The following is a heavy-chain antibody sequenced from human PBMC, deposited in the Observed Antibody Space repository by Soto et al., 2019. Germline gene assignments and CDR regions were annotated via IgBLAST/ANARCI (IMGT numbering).Heavy chain of an antibody. J-gene: IGHJ4*02. CDR1: GGSISGYY. V-gene: IGHV4-59*01. CDR3: ARLKIPGYSSGWYGTFDY. Sequence: SETLSLTCTVSGGSISGYYWSWIRQPPGKGLEWIGYIYYSGSTNYNPSLKSRVTISVDTSKNQFSLKLSSVTAADTAVYYCARLKIPGYSSGWYGTFDYWGQGTLVTVSS. D-gene: IGHD6-19*01. CDR2: IYYSGST.